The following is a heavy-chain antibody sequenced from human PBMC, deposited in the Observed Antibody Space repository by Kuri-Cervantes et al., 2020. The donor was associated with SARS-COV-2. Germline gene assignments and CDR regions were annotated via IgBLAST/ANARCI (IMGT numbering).Heavy chain of an antibody. CDR1: GFTFSSYA. V-gene: IGHV3-33*01. D-gene: IGHD1-26*01. Sequence: GESLKISCAASGFTFSSYAMHWVRQAPGKGLEWVAVIWYDGSNKYHADSVKGRFTISRDNSKNTLHLQMNSLRAEGTAVYYCATTLVGARNYWGQGTLVTVSS. CDR2: IWYDGSNK. J-gene: IGHJ4*02. CDR3: ATTLVGARNY.